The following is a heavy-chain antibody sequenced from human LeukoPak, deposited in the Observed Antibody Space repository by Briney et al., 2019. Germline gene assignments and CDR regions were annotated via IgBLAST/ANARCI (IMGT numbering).Heavy chain of an antibody. CDR2: IYSGGST. D-gene: IGHD3-3*01. V-gene: IGHV3-53*05. CDR1: GFTVSSSY. CDR3: AKDITDEEYFDY. J-gene: IGHJ4*02. Sequence: PGGSLTLPCAASGFTVSSSYKSWVRQAPGKGLEWVSLIYSGGSTYYADSVKGRFTISRDNSKNTLYLQMNSLRAEDTAVYYCAKDITDEEYFDYSRRGNLVTVSS.